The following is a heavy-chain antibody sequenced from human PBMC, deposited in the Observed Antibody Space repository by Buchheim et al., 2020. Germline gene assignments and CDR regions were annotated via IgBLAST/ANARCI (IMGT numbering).Heavy chain of an antibody. V-gene: IGHV3-66*01. D-gene: IGHD3-10*01. J-gene: IGHJ6*02. Sequence: EVQLVESGGALVQPGGSLRLSCAVSGFTVSRNYMSWVRRAPGKGLEWVSVIYSGGSTYYADSVKGRFTTSRDTSKNTLYLLMNSLRDEDTAVYYCARGGGFTMVRGVITYCYYYGMDVWGQGTT. CDR3: ARGGGFTMVRGVITYCYYYGMDV. CDR2: IYSGGST. CDR1: GFTVSRNY.